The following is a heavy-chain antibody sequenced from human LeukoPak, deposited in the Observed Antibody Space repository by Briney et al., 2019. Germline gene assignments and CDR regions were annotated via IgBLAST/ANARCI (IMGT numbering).Heavy chain of an antibody. CDR1: GYSISSGYY. V-gene: IGHV4-38-2*02. Sequence: PSETLSLTCTVSGYSISSGYYWGWIRQPPGKGLEWIGSIYHSGSTYYNPSLKSRVTISVDTSKNQFSLKLSSVTAADTAVYYCARLGGYYYDSSGYYGDNYYYMDVWGKGTTVTISS. J-gene: IGHJ6*03. CDR3: ARLGGYYYDSSGYYGDNYYYMDV. D-gene: IGHD3-22*01. CDR2: IYHSGST.